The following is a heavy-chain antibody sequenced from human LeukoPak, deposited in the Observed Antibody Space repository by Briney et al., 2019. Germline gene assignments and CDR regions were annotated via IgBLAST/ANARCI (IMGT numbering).Heavy chain of an antibody. D-gene: IGHD5-12*01. J-gene: IGHJ4*02. V-gene: IGHV1-18*01. Sequence: GASVKVSCKASGYSFVLYGISWVRQAPGQGPEWMGWISTYNGNTKYAQKFQGRVTMTTDTSTSTAYMELRSLRSDDTAVYYCARGLGGGYVRVFDYWGQGTLVTVSS. CDR1: GYSFVLYG. CDR3: ARGLGGGYVRVFDY. CDR2: ISTYNGNT.